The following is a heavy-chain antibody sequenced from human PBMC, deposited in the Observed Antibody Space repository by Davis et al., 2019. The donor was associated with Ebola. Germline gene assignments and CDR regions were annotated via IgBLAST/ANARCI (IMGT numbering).Heavy chain of an antibody. V-gene: IGHV1-2*04. J-gene: IGHJ4*02. CDR2: INPNSGGT. D-gene: IGHD2-8*01. Sequence: ASVKVSCKASGYTFTGYYMHWVRQAPGQGLEWMGWINPNSGGTNYAQKFQGWVTMTRDTSISTAYMELSGLRSDDTAVYYCARDLVGVALDYWGQGTLVTVSS. CDR3: ARDLVGVALDY. CDR1: GYTFTGYY.